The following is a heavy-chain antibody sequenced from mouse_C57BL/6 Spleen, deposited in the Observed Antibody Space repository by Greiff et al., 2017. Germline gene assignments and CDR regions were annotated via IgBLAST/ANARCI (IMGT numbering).Heavy chain of an antibody. Sequence: QVQLQQPGAELVMPGASVKLSCKASGYTFTSYWMHWVQQRPGQGLEWIGEIDPSDSYTNYNQKFKGKSTLTVDKSSSTAYMQLSSLTSEDSAVYYCARNHYDYDEAFDYWGQGTTLTVSS. V-gene: IGHV1-69*01. CDR2: IDPSDSYT. J-gene: IGHJ2*01. CDR1: GYTFTSYW. D-gene: IGHD2-4*01. CDR3: ARNHYDYDEAFDY.